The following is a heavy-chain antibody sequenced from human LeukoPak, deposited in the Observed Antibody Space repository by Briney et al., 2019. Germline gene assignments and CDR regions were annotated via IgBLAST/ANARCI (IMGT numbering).Heavy chain of an antibody. D-gene: IGHD3-22*01. Sequence: GGSLTLSCAASGFTFDYSAMTWVRQAPEKGLEWVSTINTGDITFYANSVKGRFTISRDNSKNALFLQMNSLRAEDTAIYYCVKGGFTYYDDWGQGTLVTVSS. CDR2: INTGDIT. CDR1: GFTFDYSA. CDR3: VKGGFTYYDD. V-gene: IGHV3-23*01. J-gene: IGHJ4*02.